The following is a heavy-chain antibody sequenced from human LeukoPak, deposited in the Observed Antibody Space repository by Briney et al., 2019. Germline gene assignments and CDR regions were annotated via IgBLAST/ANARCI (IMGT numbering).Heavy chain of an antibody. V-gene: IGHV4-31*03. Sequence: PSQTLSLTCTVSGGSLSSGGYYWSWVRQHPGRGVEWIGYIYYSGSTYYNPSLKSRVTISVDTSKNQFSLKLSSVTSAHTAVYYCARHCLPSTSCYVYWGQGTPVTVSS. D-gene: IGHD2-2*01. CDR2: IYYSGST. CDR1: GGSLSSGGYY. CDR3: ARHCLPSTSCYVY. J-gene: IGHJ4*02.